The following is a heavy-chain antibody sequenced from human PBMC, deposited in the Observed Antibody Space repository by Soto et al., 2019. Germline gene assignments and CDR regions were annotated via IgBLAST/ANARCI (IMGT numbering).Heavy chain of an antibody. CDR3: AKDKVPVVVTAPFDY. D-gene: IGHD2-21*02. CDR1: GFTFSSYW. J-gene: IGHJ4*02. V-gene: IGHV3-7*01. Sequence: GGSLRLSCAASGFTFSSYWMSWVRQAPGKGLQWVANIKQDGSDKYYVDSVKGRFTISRDKSKNTLYLQVNSLRAEDTAVYYCAKDKVPVVVTAPFDYWGQGTLVTVSS. CDR2: IKQDGSDK.